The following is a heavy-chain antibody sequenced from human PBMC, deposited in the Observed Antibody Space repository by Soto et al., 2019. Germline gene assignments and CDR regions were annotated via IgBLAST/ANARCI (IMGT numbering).Heavy chain of an antibody. Sequence: QVQLVQSGAAVKKPGSSVKVSCKASGGTFSSYTISWVRQAPGQGLEWMGRIIPILGIANYAQKFQGRVTITADKSTSTAYMELCSLRSEDTAVYYCARSSYDSSGYYYDWGQGTLVTVSS. D-gene: IGHD3-22*01. CDR1: GGTFSSYT. J-gene: IGHJ4*02. CDR3: ARSSYDSSGYYYD. V-gene: IGHV1-69*02. CDR2: IIPILGIA.